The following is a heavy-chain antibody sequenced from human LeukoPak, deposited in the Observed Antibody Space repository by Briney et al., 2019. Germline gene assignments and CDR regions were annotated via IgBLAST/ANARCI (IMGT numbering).Heavy chain of an antibody. CDR3: AREIAGDLYSPNYFDY. Sequence: GGSLRLSCAASGFTFSSYGMHWVRQAPGKGLDWVASIRYDGGDKYYADSVKGRFTISRDNSKNTLYLQMNSLRAEDTAVYYCAREIAGDLYSPNYFDYWGQGTPVTVSS. J-gene: IGHJ4*02. CDR2: IRYDGGDK. CDR1: GFTFSSYG. D-gene: IGHD3-10*01. V-gene: IGHV3-30*02.